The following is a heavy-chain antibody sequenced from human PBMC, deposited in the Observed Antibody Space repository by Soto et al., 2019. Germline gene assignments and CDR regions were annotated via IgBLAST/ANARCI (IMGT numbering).Heavy chain of an antibody. J-gene: IGHJ4*02. Sequence: QVQLVESGGGVVQPGRSLRLSCAASGFTFSHHGMHWVRQAPGKGLEWLTVVSSDGSITYDADSVRGRFAISRDNSKNKLYLPMNRLRTEDTAVYYCAKESDYYSNSKWSFDSWGQGILVTVSS. V-gene: IGHV3-30*18. CDR2: VSSDGSIT. CDR1: GFTFSHHG. D-gene: IGHD2-21*01. CDR3: AKESDYYSNSKWSFDS.